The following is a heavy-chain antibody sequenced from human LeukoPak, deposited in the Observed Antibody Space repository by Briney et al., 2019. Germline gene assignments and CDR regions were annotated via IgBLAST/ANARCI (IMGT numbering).Heavy chain of an antibody. V-gene: IGHV3-23*01. J-gene: IGHJ4*02. CDR1: GFTFSSYA. Sequence: GGSLRLSCGASGFTFSSYAMSWVRQAPGKGLEWVSTISGSGSSTYYADPVKGRFTISRDNSKNTLYLQMNSLRAEDTAVYYCAKVVSGRFDYWGQGTLVTVSS. CDR3: AKVVSGRFDY. D-gene: IGHD2-15*01. CDR2: ISGSGSST.